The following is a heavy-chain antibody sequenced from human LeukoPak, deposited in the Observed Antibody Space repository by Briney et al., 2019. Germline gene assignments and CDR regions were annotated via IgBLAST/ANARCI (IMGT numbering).Heavy chain of an antibody. CDR2: ISGSDSSST. V-gene: IGHV3-23*01. CDR3: AKSRSGIATAGTNY. Sequence: GGSLRLSCAASGFTFSSYAMSWVRQAPGKGLEWVSAISGSDSSSTYYVDAVKGRFTISRDNYKNTLYLQMNSLRAEDTAVYYCAKSRSGIATAGTNYWGQGTLVTVSS. D-gene: IGHD6-13*01. J-gene: IGHJ4*02. CDR1: GFTFSSYA.